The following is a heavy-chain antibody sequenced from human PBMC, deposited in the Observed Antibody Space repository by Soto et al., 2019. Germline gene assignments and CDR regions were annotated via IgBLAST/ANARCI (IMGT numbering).Heavy chain of an antibody. CDR1: GFTFSSYA. Sequence: GGSLRLSCAASGFTFSSYAMSWVRQAPGKGLEWVSAISGSGGSKYYADSVKGRFTISRDNSKNTLYLQMNSLRAEETAVYYCAKAHRPVDLGGDYYYYYYMDVWGKGTTVTVSS. D-gene: IGHD1-26*01. J-gene: IGHJ6*03. CDR2: ISGSGGSK. CDR3: AKAHRPVDLGGDYYYYYYMDV. V-gene: IGHV3-23*01.